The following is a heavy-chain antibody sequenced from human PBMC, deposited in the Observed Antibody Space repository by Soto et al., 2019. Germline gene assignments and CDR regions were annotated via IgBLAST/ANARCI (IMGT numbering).Heavy chain of an antibody. V-gene: IGHV4-34*01. CDR2: INHSGST. J-gene: IGHJ6*02. CDR1: GGSFSGYY. CDR3: ARGPGEEEVGVTTYYYYYGMDV. Sequence: SETLSLTCAVYGGSFSGYYWSWIRQPPGKGLEWIGEINHSGSTNYNPSLKSRVTISVDTSKNQFSLKLSSVTAADTAVYYCARGPGEEEVGVTTYYYYYGMDVWGQGTTVTVSS. D-gene: IGHD4-4*01.